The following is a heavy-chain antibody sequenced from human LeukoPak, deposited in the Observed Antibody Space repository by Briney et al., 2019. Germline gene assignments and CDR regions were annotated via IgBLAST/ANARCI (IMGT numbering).Heavy chain of an antibody. CDR3: VNHRSAFEF. J-gene: IGHJ5*01. Sequence: GGSPRLSCAASGLPFSTYGMSWVRQSPGKGLEWVSAISGSATGHITNYADSVKGRFTISRDNDKNTLYLQMNSLRVEDTAVYYCVNHRSAFEFWGHGTLVTVSS. CDR2: ISGSATGHIT. CDR1: GLPFSTYG. V-gene: IGHV3-23*01.